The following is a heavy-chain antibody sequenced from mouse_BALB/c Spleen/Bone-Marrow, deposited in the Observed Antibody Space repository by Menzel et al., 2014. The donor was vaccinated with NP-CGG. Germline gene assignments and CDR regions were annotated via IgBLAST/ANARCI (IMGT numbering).Heavy chain of an antibody. CDR3: TTLARNYFDY. Sequence: EVKLVESGTVLARPGASVKMSCKASGYTFTSYWMHWVKQRPGQGLEWIGTIYPGNSDTTYNQKFKGKAKLTAVTSTSTAYMELSSLTNEDSAAYYCTTLARNYFDYWGQGTTLTVSS. CDR1: GYTFTSYW. J-gene: IGHJ2*01. CDR2: IYPGNSDT. V-gene: IGHV1-5*01.